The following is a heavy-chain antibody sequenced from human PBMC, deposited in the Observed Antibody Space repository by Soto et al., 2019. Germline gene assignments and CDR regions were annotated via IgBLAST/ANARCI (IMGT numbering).Heavy chain of an antibody. J-gene: IGHJ4*02. CDR1: GYTFTGYY. V-gene: IGHV1-2*02. CDR2: INPKSGGT. CDR3: ASDLTTGSGNAGIDY. D-gene: IGHD1-26*01. Sequence: ASVKVSCKASGYTFTGYYMHWARQAPGQGLEWMGWINPKSGGTMYPQKFQGRVTMTWDTSISTAYMALTRLRSDDTAVYYCASDLTTGSGNAGIDYWREGTPVTVSS.